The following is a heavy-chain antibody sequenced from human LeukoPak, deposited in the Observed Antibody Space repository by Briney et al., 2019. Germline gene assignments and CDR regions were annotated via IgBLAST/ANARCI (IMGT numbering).Heavy chain of an antibody. CDR2: ISSSSSYI. J-gene: IGHJ5*02. V-gene: IGHV3-21*01. D-gene: IGHD2-2*01. CDR1: GFTFSSYS. CDR3: ASVRYCSSTSCLEGALDP. Sequence: GGSLRHSCAASGFTFSSYSMNWVRQAPGKGLEWVSSISSSSSYIYYADSVKGRFTISRDNAKNSLYLQMNSLRAEDTAVYYCASVRYCSSTSCLEGALDPWGQGTLVTVSS.